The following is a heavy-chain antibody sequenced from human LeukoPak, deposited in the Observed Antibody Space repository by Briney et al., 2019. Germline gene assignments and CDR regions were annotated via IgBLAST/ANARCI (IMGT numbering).Heavy chain of an antibody. D-gene: IGHD5-18*01. Sequence: KRSETLSLTCTVSGGSISSSSYYWGWIRQPPGKGLEWIGSIYYSGSTYYNPSLKSRVTISVDTSKNQFSLKLSSVTAADTAVYYCARPSWGYSLAFDIWGQGTMVTVSS. CDR3: ARPSWGYSLAFDI. CDR2: IYYSGST. J-gene: IGHJ3*02. V-gene: IGHV4-39*01. CDR1: GGSISSSSYY.